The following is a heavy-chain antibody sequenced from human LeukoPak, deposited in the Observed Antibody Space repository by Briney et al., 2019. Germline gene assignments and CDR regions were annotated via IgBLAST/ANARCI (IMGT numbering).Heavy chain of an antibody. CDR3: ATGLYSSGFDY. V-gene: IGHV1-46*03. Sequence: ASVKVSCKASGYTSTNYYMHWVRQAPGQGLEWMGIINPSGGSTSYAQKFQGRVTMTRDTSTSTVYMELSSLRSEDTAVYYCATGLYSSGFDYWGQGTLVTVSS. D-gene: IGHD6-19*01. J-gene: IGHJ4*02. CDR2: INPSGGST. CDR1: GYTSTNYY.